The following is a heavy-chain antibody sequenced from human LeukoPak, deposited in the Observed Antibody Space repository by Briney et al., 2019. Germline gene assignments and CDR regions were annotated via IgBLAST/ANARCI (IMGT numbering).Heavy chain of an antibody. Sequence: SETLSLTCAVYGGSFSGYYWSWIRQPPGKGLEWIGEINHRGSTNYNPSLKSRVTISVDTSRNQFSLKLSSVTAADTAVYYCARVPKYFDLWGRGTLVTVSS. V-gene: IGHV4-34*01. CDR3: ARVPKYFDL. CDR2: INHRGST. J-gene: IGHJ2*01. CDR1: GGSFSGYY.